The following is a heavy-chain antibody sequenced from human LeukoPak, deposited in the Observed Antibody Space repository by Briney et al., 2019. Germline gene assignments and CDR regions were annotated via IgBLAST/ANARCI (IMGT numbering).Heavy chain of an antibody. D-gene: IGHD1-26*01. V-gene: IGHV3-21*04. J-gene: IGHJ3*02. Sequence: GGSLRLSCVASGFIFSDYSMDWVRQAPGKGLEWVSSISSSSAYIFYSDSVKGRFTISRDNAKNSLYLHMNIVRPEDMALYYCAKVRSGSLLGAFDIWGQGTRVTVSS. CDR2: ISSSSAYI. CDR3: AKVRSGSLLGAFDI. CDR1: GFIFSDYS.